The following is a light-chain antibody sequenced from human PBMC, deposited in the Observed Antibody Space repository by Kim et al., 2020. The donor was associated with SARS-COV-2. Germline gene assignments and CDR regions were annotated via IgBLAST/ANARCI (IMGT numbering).Light chain of an antibody. J-gene: IGKJ4*01. CDR2: AAS. CDR1: QGIKNY. V-gene: IGKV1-27*01. CDR3: QKYNSVPLT. Sequence: ECGGERVTLSCRARQGIKNYLAWYQQKPGKVPKLLIYAASTLQSEVPSRFSGSGSGTDFTLTISSLQPEDVATYYCQKYNSVPLTFGGGTKVDIK.